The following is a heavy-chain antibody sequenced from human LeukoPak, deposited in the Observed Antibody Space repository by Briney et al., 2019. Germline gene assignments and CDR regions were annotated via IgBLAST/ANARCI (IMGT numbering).Heavy chain of an antibody. CDR3: ATDGGGYGSGTYPF. V-gene: IGHV4-34*01. D-gene: IGHD3-10*01. CDR1: GGSFSGYY. CDR2: INHSGST. J-gene: IGHJ4*02. Sequence: PSETLSLTCAVYGGSFSGYYWSWIRQPPGKGLEWIGEINHSGSTNYNPSLKSRVTISLDTSNNQFSLKLTSVTAADTAVYYCATDGGGYGSGTYPFWGQGTLVTVSS.